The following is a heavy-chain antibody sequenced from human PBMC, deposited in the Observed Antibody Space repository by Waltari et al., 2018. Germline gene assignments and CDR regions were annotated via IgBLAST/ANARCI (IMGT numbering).Heavy chain of an antibody. Sequence: EVQLSESGGGLVQPGGSLRLSCAASGFTFSNYVMSWVRQAPGKGVEWVSRLSHDGDTTYYADSVKGRFSTFRDNSRNTLYLQMNSLRAEDTAVYYCAPLGYCSDGTCYSTDYWGQGTLVTVSS. V-gene: IGHV3-23*01. CDR1: GFTFSNYV. D-gene: IGHD2-15*01. CDR3: APLGYCSDGTCYSTDY. CDR2: LSHDGDTT. J-gene: IGHJ4*02.